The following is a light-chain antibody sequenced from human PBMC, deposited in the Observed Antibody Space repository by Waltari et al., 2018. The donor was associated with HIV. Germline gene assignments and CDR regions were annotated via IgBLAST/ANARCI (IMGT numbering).Light chain of an antibody. V-gene: IGLV2-14*01. Sequence: QSALAQPASVSGSPGQSVTISCRGTTASKFVSWYQYHPGRAPKLIIFQVTNRPSGVSNRFSGSKSGNTASLTISGLQSDDEAHYFCASRAAENTFLFGGGTQVTVL. CDR1: TASKF. CDR2: QVT. CDR3: ASRAAENTFL. J-gene: IGLJ2*01.